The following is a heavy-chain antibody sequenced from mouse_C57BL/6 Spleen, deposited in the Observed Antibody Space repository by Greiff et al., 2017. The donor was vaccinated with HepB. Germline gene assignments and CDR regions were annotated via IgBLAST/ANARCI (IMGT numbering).Heavy chain of an antibody. CDR3: ARGDIYYGSSYDYFDV. D-gene: IGHD1-1*01. CDR1: GYTFTSYW. V-gene: IGHV1-64*01. J-gene: IGHJ1*03. CDR2: IHPNSGST. Sequence: QVQLQQPGAELVKPGASVKLSCKASGYTFTSYWMHWVKQRPGQGLEWIGMIHPNSGSTNYNEKFKSKATLTVDKSSSTAYMQLSSLTSEDSAVYYCARGDIYYGSSYDYFDVWGTGTTVTVSS.